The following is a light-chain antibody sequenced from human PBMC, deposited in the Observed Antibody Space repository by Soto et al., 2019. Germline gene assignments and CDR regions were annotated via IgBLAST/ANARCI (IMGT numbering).Light chain of an antibody. Sequence: VVTQSPSTLSLSPGDRATFSCSTTQSVNSNCLGWYQHKPGQPPRLLICGASSRATGVPARFSGSGSGTDFTLTISSLEPEDFAAYYCQQYGNSLGTFGQGTKVDI. CDR2: GAS. CDR3: QQYGNSLGT. V-gene: IGKV3-20*01. CDR1: QSVNSNC. J-gene: IGKJ1*01.